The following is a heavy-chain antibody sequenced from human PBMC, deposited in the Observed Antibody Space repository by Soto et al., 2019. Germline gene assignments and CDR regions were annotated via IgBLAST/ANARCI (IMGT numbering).Heavy chain of an antibody. CDR1: GYTFTNFG. V-gene: IGHV1-18*01. Sequence: QVQLVQSGAEVKKPGASVKVSCKASGYTFTNFGISWVRQAPGQGLEWMGWISAYNGNTTSAQKFQDRVTMTTDTPTSTAYMALRSLRSDEPARYCCARGGTPIDYGGQGTLVTVSS. D-gene: IGHD3-16*01. CDR3: ARGGTPIDY. J-gene: IGHJ4*02. CDR2: ISAYNGNT.